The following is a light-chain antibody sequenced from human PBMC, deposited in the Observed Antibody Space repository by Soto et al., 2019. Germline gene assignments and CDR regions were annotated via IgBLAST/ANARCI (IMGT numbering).Light chain of an antibody. CDR3: QHYNSYSEA. J-gene: IGKJ1*01. CDR1: QSISSY. Sequence: IHMTHSPSSLSASLGCIVTITCRASQSISSYLNWYQQKPGKAPKLLIYKASTLKSGVPSRFSGSGSGTEFTLTISSLQPDDFATYYCQHYNSYSEAFGQGTKVDIK. V-gene: IGKV1-5*03. CDR2: KAS.